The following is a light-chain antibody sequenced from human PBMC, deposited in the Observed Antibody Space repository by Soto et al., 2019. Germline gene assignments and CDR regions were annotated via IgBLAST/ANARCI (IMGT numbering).Light chain of an antibody. CDR2: EVS. Sequence: QSALTQPASVSGSPGQSITISCTGTSSDVGGYNYVPWYQQHPGKAPKLMIYEVSNRPSGVSNRFSGSKSGNTASLTISGLQAEDEADYYCSSYTSIITLYVFGSGTKGTVL. J-gene: IGLJ1*01. CDR3: SSYTSIITLYV. V-gene: IGLV2-14*01. CDR1: SSDVGGYNY.